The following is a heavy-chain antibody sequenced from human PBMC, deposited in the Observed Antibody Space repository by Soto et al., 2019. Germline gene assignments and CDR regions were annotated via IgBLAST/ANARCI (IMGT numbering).Heavy chain of an antibody. CDR3: ARESGYSGYGRRRTNYYYGMDV. D-gene: IGHD5-12*01. Sequence: GASVKVSCKASGGTFSSYAISWVRQAPGQGLEWMGGIIPIFGTANYAQKFQGRVTITADESTSTAYMELSSLRSEDTAVYYCARESGYSGYGRRRTNYYYGMDVWGQGTTVTVSS. J-gene: IGHJ6*02. CDR1: GGTFSSYA. V-gene: IGHV1-69*13. CDR2: IIPIFGTA.